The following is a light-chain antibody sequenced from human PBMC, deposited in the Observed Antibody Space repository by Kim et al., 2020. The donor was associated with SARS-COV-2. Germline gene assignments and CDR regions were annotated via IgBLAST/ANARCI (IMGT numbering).Light chain of an antibody. J-gene: IGLJ3*02. CDR3: QVWDSSTV. CDR2: RDS. V-gene: IGLV3-9*01. CDR1: TIGNKN. Sequence: VSVAPRQTSKITCGGNTIGNKNVHWYQQKPGQAPVLVIYRDSNRPSGIPERFSGTNSGNTATLTISRAQAGDEADYYCQVWDSSTVFGGGTQLTVL.